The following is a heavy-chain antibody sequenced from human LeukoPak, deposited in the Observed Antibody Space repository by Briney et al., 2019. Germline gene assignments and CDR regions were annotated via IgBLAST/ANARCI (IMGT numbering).Heavy chain of an antibody. Sequence: SQTLSLTCTVSGGSISSGSYYWSWIRQPAGKGLEWIGRIYTSGSTNYNPSLKSRVTISVDTSKNQFSLKLSSVTAADTAVYYCARAPRVSNAFHIWGQGTMVTVSS. CDR1: GGSISSGSYY. J-gene: IGHJ3*02. D-gene: IGHD5/OR15-5a*01. CDR3: ARAPRVSNAFHI. CDR2: IYTSGST. V-gene: IGHV4-61*02.